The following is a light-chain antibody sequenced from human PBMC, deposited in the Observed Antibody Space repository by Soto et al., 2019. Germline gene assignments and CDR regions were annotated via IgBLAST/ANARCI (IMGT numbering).Light chain of an antibody. CDR2: EVS. V-gene: IGLV2-14*01. J-gene: IGLJ1*01. Sequence: SVLTQPASVSGSPGQSITISCTGTSSDVGGYNYVSWYQQHPGKAPKLMIYEVSNRPSGVPNRFSGSKSGNTASLTISGLQAEDEADYYCSSYTSSDTYVFGTGTKVTVL. CDR1: SSDVGGYNY. CDR3: SSYTSSDTYV.